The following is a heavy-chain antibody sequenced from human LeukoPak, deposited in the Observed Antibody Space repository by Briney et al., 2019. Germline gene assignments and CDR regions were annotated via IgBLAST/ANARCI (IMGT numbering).Heavy chain of an antibody. Sequence: SEALSLTCTVSGGSISSYYWSWIRQPPGKGLEWIGYIYYSGSTNYNPSLKSRVTISVDTSKNQFSLKLSSVTAADTAVYYCARGTGSSSPFDYWGQGTLVTVSS. CDR3: ARGTGSSSPFDY. CDR2: IYYSGST. D-gene: IGHD6-13*01. CDR1: GGSISSYY. V-gene: IGHV4-59*01. J-gene: IGHJ4*02.